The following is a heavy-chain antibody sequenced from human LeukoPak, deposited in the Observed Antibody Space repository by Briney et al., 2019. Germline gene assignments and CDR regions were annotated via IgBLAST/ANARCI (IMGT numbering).Heavy chain of an antibody. Sequence: GRSLRLSCAASGFTFSSYGMHWVRQAPGKGLEWVAVIWYDGSNKYYADSVKGRFTISRDNSKNTLYLQMNSLRAEGTAVYYCAREKGGSSYGMDVWGQGTTVTVSS. J-gene: IGHJ6*02. CDR1: GFTFSSYG. CDR2: IWYDGSNK. V-gene: IGHV3-33*01. CDR3: AREKGGSSYGMDV. D-gene: IGHD2-15*01.